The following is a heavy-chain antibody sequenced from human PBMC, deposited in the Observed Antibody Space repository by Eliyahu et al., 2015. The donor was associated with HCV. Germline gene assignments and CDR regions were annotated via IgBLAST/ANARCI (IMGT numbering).Heavy chain of an antibody. CDR1: GFTVSTYY. Sequence: EVXLVESGGGLIQPGGSLXPSCAASGFTVSTYYLSWVRQAPGKGLEWVSVIYTGGSAYYADSVKGRFTISRDNSKNTLYLQMNSLRAEDTAVYYCTRGFDYWGQGTLVTVSS. J-gene: IGHJ4*02. CDR2: IYTGGSA. CDR3: TRGFDY. V-gene: IGHV3-53*01.